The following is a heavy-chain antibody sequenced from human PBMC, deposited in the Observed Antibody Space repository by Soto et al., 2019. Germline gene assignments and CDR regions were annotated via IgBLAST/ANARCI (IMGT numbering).Heavy chain of an antibody. J-gene: IGHJ3*02. Sequence: ASVKVSCKASGYTFTGYYMHWVRQAPGQGLEWMGWINPNSGGTNYAQKFQGRVTMTRDTSISTAYMELSRLRSDDTAVYYCAKEWVMTTVTTYAFDIWGQGTMVTVSS. CDR2: INPNSGGT. CDR3: AKEWVMTTVTTYAFDI. CDR1: GYTFTGYY. V-gene: IGHV1-2*02. D-gene: IGHD4-17*01.